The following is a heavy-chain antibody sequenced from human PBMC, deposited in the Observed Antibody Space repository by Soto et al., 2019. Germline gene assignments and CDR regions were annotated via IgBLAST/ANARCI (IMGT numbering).Heavy chain of an antibody. CDR3: ARWGEAARPPYFFDF. J-gene: IGHJ4*02. V-gene: IGHV1-3*01. CDR2: INAGNGNT. Sequence: SIKVSCKASGYTFTSYAMHWVRQAPGQRLEWMGWINAGNGNTKYSQKFQGRVTITRDTSASTAYMELSSLRSEDTAVYYCARWGEAARPPYFFDFWGQGSLV. D-gene: IGHD6-6*01. CDR1: GYTFTSYA.